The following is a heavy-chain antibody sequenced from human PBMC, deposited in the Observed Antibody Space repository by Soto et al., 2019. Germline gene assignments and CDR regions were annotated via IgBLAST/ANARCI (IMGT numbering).Heavy chain of an antibody. J-gene: IGHJ4*02. V-gene: IGHV3-7*01. CDR3: ARDRPLVGATTCYFDY. CDR1: GFTFSSYW. CDR2: IKQDGSEK. Sequence: GGSLRLSCAASGFTFSSYWMSWVRQAPGKGLEWVANIKQDGSEKYYVDSVKGRFTISRDNAKNSLYLQMNSLRAEDTAVYYCARDRPLVGATTCYFDYWGQGTLVTVSS. D-gene: IGHD1-26*01.